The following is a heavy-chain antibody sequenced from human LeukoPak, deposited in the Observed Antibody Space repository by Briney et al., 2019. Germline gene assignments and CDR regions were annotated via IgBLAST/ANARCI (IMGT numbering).Heavy chain of an antibody. V-gene: IGHV4-34*01. D-gene: IGHD3-9*01. CDR3: ARGPPPTYDILTGYYRRGPFDY. J-gene: IGHJ4*02. Sequence: SETLSLTCAVYGGSFSGYYWSWIRQPPGKGLEWIGEINHSGSTNYNPSLKSRVTISVDTSKNQFSLKLSSVTAADTAVYYCARGPPPTYDILTGYYRRGPFDYWGQGTLVTVSS. CDR1: GGSFSGYY. CDR2: INHSGST.